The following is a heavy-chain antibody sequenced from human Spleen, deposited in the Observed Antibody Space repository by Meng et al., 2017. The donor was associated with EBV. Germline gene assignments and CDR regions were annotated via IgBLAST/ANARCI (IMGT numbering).Heavy chain of an antibody. CDR2: IYHSGST. Sequence: QVPLQEAGPGLGKPSGTLSLPCGVSCGFISRSNWLSWVRQPPRKGLEWIGEIYHSGSTNHNPSLKRRVTISVDKSKNQFSLKLSSGTAADTAVYYCARGPRTSGGYWGQGTLVTVSS. V-gene: IGHV4-4*02. D-gene: IGHD1-26*01. J-gene: IGHJ4*02. CDR3: ARGPRTSGGY. CDR1: CGFISRSNW.